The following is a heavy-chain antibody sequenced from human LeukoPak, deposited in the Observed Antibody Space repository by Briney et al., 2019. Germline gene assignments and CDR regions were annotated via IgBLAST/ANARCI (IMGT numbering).Heavy chain of an antibody. Sequence: PGGCLRLSCAASGFTFSSYGMHWVRQAPGKGLEWVAFIRYDGSNKYYADSVKGRFTISRDNSKNTLYLQMNSLRAEDTAVYYCAKEGARVGWFDPWGQGTLVTVSS. V-gene: IGHV3-30*02. D-gene: IGHD4/OR15-4a*01. CDR2: IRYDGSNK. CDR3: AKEGARVGWFDP. J-gene: IGHJ5*02. CDR1: GFTFSSYG.